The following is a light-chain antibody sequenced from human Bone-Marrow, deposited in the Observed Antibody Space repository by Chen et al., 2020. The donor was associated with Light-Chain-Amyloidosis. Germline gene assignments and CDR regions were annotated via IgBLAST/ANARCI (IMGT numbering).Light chain of an antibody. Sequence: DIQMTQSPSYLSASVGDRVTITCRASQGIASYLAWYQQKPGKVPKLLIYAATTLQSGVPSRFSGSGSGADFTLTISSLQPEDVATYYCQNYNSAPRAFGQGTKVEI. J-gene: IGKJ1*01. V-gene: IGKV1-27*01. CDR1: QGIASY. CDR3: QNYNSAPRA. CDR2: AAT.